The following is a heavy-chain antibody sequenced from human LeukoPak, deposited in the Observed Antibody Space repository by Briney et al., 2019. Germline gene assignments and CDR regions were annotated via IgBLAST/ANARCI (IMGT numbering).Heavy chain of an antibody. D-gene: IGHD5-12*01. CDR2: ISYDGSNK. Sequence: PGGSLRLSCAASGFTFSSYGMHWVRQAPGKGLEWVAVISYDGSNKYYADSVKGRFTISRDNSKNTLYLQMNSLRAEDTAVYYCAKDGSSSPLDAFDIWGQGTMVTVSS. V-gene: IGHV3-30*18. CDR1: GFTFSSYG. J-gene: IGHJ3*02. CDR3: AKDGSSSPLDAFDI.